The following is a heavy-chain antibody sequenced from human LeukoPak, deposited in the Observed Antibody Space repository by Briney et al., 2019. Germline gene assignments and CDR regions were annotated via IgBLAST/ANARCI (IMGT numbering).Heavy chain of an antibody. CDR1: GYSFNTYW. J-gene: IGHJ4*02. CDR2: IYPGDSDT. D-gene: IGHD2-2*01. Sequence: HGESLKISCRGSGYSFNTYWIGWVRQMPGKGLEWMVIIYPGDSDTRYSPSFRGQVTMSADKSINTAYLQWRSLKASDAAMYFCARRQGCSTSSCPPDSWGQGTLVTVSS. V-gene: IGHV5-51*01. CDR3: ARRQGCSTSSCPPDS.